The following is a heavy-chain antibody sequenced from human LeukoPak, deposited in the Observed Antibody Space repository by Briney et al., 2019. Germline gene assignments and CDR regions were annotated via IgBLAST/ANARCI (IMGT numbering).Heavy chain of an antibody. CDR3: ARSGRITIFGVVENYYMDV. Sequence: KPSETLSLTCTVSGGSISSYYWSWIRQPPGKGLEWIGYIYTSGSTNYKPSLKSRVTISVDTSKNQFSLKLSSVTAADTAVYYCARSGRITIFGVVENYYMDVWGKGTTVTVSS. V-gene: IGHV4-4*09. J-gene: IGHJ6*03. D-gene: IGHD3-3*01. CDR2: IYTSGST. CDR1: GGSISSYY.